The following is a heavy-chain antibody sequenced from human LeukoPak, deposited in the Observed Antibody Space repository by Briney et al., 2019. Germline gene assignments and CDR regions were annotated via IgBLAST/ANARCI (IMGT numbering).Heavy chain of an antibody. J-gene: IGHJ4*02. CDR2: ISAYNGNT. V-gene: IGHV1-18*01. CDR1: GYTFTSYG. Sequence: ASVKVFCKASGYTFTSYGISWVRQAPGQGLEGMGWISAYNGNTNYAQKLQGRVTMTTDTSTSTAHMELRSRRSGGTAGYYCSRALTTPPRPSQPFDNWGQGTLFTVSS. CDR3: SRALTTPPRPSQPFDN. D-gene: IGHD4-17*01.